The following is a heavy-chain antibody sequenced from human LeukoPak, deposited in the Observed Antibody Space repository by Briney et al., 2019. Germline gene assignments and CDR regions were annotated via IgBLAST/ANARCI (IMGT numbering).Heavy chain of an antibody. D-gene: IGHD6-13*01. CDR3: AKDPHPYSSSWYYFDY. J-gene: IGHJ4*02. CDR2: ISYDGSNK. V-gene: IGHV3-30*18. CDR1: GFTFSSYG. Sequence: PGRSLRLSCAASGFTFSSYGMHWVRQAPGKGLEWVAVISYDGSNKYYADSVKGRFTISRDNSKNTLYLQMNSLRAEDTAVYYCAKDPHPYSSSWYYFDYWGQGTLVTVSS.